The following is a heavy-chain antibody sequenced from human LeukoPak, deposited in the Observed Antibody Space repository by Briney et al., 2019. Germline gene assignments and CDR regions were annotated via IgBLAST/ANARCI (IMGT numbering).Heavy chain of an antibody. Sequence: GGSLRLSCAASGFTFSSYGMSWVRQAPGKGLEWVSAISGSGGSTYYADSVKGRFTISRDNSKNTLYLQMNSLRAEDTAVDYCAKDNRDIGVGVAAMRRGGDWGQGTLVTVSS. CDR1: GFTFSSYG. D-gene: IGHD2-15*01. V-gene: IGHV3-23*01. CDR2: ISGSGGST. J-gene: IGHJ4*02. CDR3: AKDNRDIGVGVAAMRRGGD.